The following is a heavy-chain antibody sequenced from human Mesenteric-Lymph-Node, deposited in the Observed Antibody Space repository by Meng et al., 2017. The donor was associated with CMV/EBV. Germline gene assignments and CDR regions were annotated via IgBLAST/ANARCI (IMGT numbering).Heavy chain of an antibody. CDR1: GYTFTSYG. CDR3: ARAPNDYDFWSGSWLPQYYYYYYGMDV. J-gene: IGHJ6*02. V-gene: IGHV1-18*01. Sequence: ASVKVSCKASGYTFTSYGISWVRQAPGQGLEWMGWISAYNGNTNYAQKLQGRVTMTTDTSTSTAYMELRSLRSDDTAVYYCARAPNDYDFWSGSWLPQYYYYYYGMDVWDQGTTVTVSS. CDR2: ISAYNGNT. D-gene: IGHD3-3*01.